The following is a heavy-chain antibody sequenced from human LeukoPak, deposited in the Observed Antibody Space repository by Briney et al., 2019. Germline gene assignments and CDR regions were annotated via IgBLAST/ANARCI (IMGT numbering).Heavy chain of an antibody. CDR1: GGSISSSSYY. CDR3: ARTSGYYDSSGYLPYYYYYMDV. CDR2: IYYSGST. V-gene: IGHV4-39*07. D-gene: IGHD3-22*01. Sequence: TSETLSLTCTVSGGSISSSSYYWGWIRQPPGKGLEWIGSIYYSGSTYYNPSLKSRVTISVDTSKNQFSLKLSSVTAADTAVYYCARTSGYYDSSGYLPYYYYYMDVWGKGTTVTVSS. J-gene: IGHJ6*03.